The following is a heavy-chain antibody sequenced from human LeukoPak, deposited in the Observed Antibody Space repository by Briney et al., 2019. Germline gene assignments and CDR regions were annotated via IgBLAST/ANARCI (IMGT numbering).Heavy chain of an antibody. J-gene: IGHJ4*02. CDR2: ITPTSSYI. CDR3: ARGVEPLAANTLAY. D-gene: IGHD1-14*01. CDR1: GLTFSSYS. V-gene: IGHV3-21*04. Sequence: GGSLRLSCAVSGLTFSSYSFNWVRQAPGKGLEWVSSITPTSSYIYYADSVKGRFTISRDNSKNTLYLEMNSLSPDDTAVYYCARGVEPLAANTLAYWGQGTLVTVSS.